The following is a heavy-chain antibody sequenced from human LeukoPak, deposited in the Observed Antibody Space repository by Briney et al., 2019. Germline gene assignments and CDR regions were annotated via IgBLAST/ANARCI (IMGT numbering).Heavy chain of an antibody. Sequence: GGSLRLSCAASGFTFSSYAMHWVHQAPGKGLEWVAAISYDGSNKYYADSVKGRFTISRDNSKNTLYLQMNSLRAEDTAVYYCARAVVVPAAIGLWGQGTLVTVSS. CDR1: GFTFSSYA. V-gene: IGHV3-30-3*01. CDR3: ARAVVVPAAIGL. J-gene: IGHJ4*02. D-gene: IGHD2-2*02. CDR2: ISYDGSNK.